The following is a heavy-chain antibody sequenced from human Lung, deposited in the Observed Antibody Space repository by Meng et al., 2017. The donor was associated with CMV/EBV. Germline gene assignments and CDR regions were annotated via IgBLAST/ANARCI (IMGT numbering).Heavy chain of an antibody. CDR2: ISYDGTNK. J-gene: IGHJ4*01. V-gene: IGHV3-30-3*01. CDR1: GFTFSSYA. CDR3: ARDQFAY. Sequence: SCAASGFTFSSYAMHWVRQAPGKGLEWVAVISYDGTNKYYADSVKGRFTISRDNSKNTLYLQMNSLRAEDTAVCYCARDQFAYWGHGTLVTVSS.